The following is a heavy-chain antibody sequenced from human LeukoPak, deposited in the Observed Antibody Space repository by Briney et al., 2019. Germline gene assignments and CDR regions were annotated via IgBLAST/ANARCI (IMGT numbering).Heavy chain of an antibody. CDR3: VGRQGHYSTGGYYYYMDV. Sequence: ASVKVSCKASGYTFTNYYMHWVRQAPGQGLEWMGIINPSGGSASYAQKFQGRVTMTRDTSTSTVYMELSSLTSEDTAVYYCVGRQGHYSTGGYYYYMDVWGTGTTVTVSS. CDR2: INPSGGSA. CDR1: GYTFTNYY. V-gene: IGHV1-46*01. D-gene: IGHD2-15*01. J-gene: IGHJ6*03.